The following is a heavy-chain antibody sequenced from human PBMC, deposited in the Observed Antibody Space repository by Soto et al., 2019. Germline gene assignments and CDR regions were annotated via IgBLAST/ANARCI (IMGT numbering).Heavy chain of an antibody. J-gene: IGHJ4*02. D-gene: IGHD2-15*01. CDR3: AHMNAYCSGGSCYLLDY. CDR1: GFSLSTSGVG. Sequence: QITLKESGPPLVKPTQTLTLTCTFSGFSLSTSGVGVGWIRQPPGKALEWLALIFWDDDKRYSPSQSRLTITKDTSKNQVVLTMTNMDPVDTATYYCAHMNAYCSGGSCYLLDYWGQGTLVTVSS. CDR2: IFWDDDK. V-gene: IGHV2-5*02.